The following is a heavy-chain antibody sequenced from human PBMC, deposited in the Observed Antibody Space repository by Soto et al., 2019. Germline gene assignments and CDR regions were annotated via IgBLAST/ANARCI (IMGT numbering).Heavy chain of an antibody. CDR3: ARGVISYYDSSGHFDY. V-gene: IGHV1-69*02. J-gene: IGHJ4*02. Sequence: QVQLVQSGAEVKKPGSSVKVSCKASGGTFSSYTISWVRQAPGQGLEWMGRIIPILGIANYEQTFQGRVTITXXKXTTXAYMELSSLRSEDTAVYYCARGVISYYDSSGHFDYWGQGTLVTVSS. CDR2: IIPILGIA. D-gene: IGHD3-22*01. CDR1: GGTFSSYT.